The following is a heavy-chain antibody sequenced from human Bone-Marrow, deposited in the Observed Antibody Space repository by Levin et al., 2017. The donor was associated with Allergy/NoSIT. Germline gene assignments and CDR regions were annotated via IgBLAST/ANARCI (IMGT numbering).Heavy chain of an antibody. CDR2: IYYIGNT. Sequence: SETLSLTCTVSDGSISRSPYYWVWIRQPPGKGLEWIGSIYYIGNTYYNPSLKSRATISVDTSKNLFSLKLSSVTAADTAVYYCAREGTPQSWDYWGQGTLVTVSS. CDR1: DGSISRSPYY. V-gene: IGHV4-39*07. CDR3: AREGTPQSWDY. D-gene: IGHD1-14*01. J-gene: IGHJ4*01.